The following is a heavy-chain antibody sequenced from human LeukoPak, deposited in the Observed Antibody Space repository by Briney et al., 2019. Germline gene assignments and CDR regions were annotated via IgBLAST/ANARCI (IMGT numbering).Heavy chain of an antibody. Sequence: GGSLRLSCAVSGFTFSDHHMDWVRQAPGKGLEWISRSKNKANAYSTVYAASVKGRFTFSRDDPKNSLYLQMDSLKDEDTAVYYCSRIFYHGSTGYYPDHWGQGTLVTVSS. D-gene: IGHD3-9*01. CDR3: SRIFYHGSTGYYPDH. J-gene: IGHJ4*02. CDR1: GFTFSDHH. V-gene: IGHV3-72*01. CDR2: SKNKANAYST.